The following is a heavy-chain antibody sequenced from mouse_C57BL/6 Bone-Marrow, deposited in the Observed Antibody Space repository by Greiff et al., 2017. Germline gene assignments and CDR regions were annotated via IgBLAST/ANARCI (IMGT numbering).Heavy chain of an antibody. CDR3: AVYLYAMDY. CDR2: IDPSDSYT. CDR1: GYTFTSYW. D-gene: IGHD5-5*01. V-gene: IGHV1-59*01. Sequence: VQLQQPGAELVWPGTSVKLSCKASGYTFTSYWMHWVKQRPGQGLEWIGVIDPSDSYTNYNQKFKGKATLTVDTSSSTAYMQLSSLTSEDSAVYYCAVYLYAMDYWGQGTSVTVSS. J-gene: IGHJ4*01.